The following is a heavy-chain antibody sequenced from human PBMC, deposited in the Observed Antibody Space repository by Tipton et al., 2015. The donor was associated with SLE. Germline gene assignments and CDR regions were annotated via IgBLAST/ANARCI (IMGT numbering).Heavy chain of an antibody. D-gene: IGHD5-18*01. CDR2: IRSKAYGGTT. CDR1: GGSISSSSYY. Sequence: TLSLTCTVSGGSISSSSYYWSWIRQPPGKGLEWVGFIRSKAYGGTTEYAASVKGRFTISRDNSKNTLYLQMNSLRAEDTAVYYCARVGIQLWYNYYYYMDVWGKGTTVTVSS. V-gene: IGHV3-71*03. CDR3: ARVGIQLWYNYYYYMDV. J-gene: IGHJ6*03.